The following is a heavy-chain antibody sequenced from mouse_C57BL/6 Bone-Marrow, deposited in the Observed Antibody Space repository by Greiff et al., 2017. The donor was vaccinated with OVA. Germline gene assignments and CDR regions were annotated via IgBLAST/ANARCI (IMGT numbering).Heavy chain of an antibody. CDR1: GYSITSDY. D-gene: IGHD3-2*02. V-gene: IGHV3-8*01. CDR2: ISYSGST. J-gene: IGHJ4*01. CDR3: ARYVDSSGYYAMDY. Sequence: VHVKQSGPGLAKPSQTLSLTCSVTGYSITSDYWNWIRKFPGNKLEYMGYISYSGSTYYNPSLKSRISITRDTSKNQYYLQLNSVTTEDTATYYCARYVDSSGYYAMDYWGQGTSVTVSS.